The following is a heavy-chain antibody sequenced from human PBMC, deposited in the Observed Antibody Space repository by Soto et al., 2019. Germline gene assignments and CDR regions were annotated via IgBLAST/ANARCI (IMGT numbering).Heavy chain of an antibody. CDR3: ARDWGYGDYDPVYFQH. D-gene: IGHD4-17*01. V-gene: IGHV4-31*03. J-gene: IGHJ1*01. CDR1: GGSISSGGYY. CDR2: IYYSGST. Sequence: QVQLQESGPGLVKPSQTLSLTSTVSGGSISSGGYYWSWIRQHPGKGLEWIGYIYYSGSTYYNPSIESRVTISVDTSKNQFSLKLSSVTAADTAVYYCARDWGYGDYDPVYFQHWGQGTLVTVSS.